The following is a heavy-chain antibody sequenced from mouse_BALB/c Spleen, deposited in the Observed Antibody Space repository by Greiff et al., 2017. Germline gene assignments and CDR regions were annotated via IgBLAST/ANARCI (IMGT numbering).Heavy chain of an antibody. Sequence: VQLKQSGPELVKPGASVKISCKTSGYTFTEYTMHWVKQSHGKSLEWIGGINPNNGGTSYNQKFKGKATLTVDKSSSTAYMELRSLTSEDSAVYYCARGDSSYVNYYAMDYWGQGTSVTVSS. D-gene: IGHD1-1*01. V-gene: IGHV1-18*01. J-gene: IGHJ4*01. CDR2: INPNNGGT. CDR1: GYTFTEYT. CDR3: ARGDSSYVNYYAMDY.